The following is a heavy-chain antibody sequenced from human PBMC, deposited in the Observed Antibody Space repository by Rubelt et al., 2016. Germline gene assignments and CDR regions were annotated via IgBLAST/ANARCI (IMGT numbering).Heavy chain of an antibody. CDR1: GFSLSNARMG. V-gene: IGHV2-26*01. D-gene: IGHD4-23*01. CDR3: ARISYDYGGNNVPLGYYYYGMDV. CDR2: IFSNDEK. J-gene: IGHJ6*02. Sequence: QVTLKESGPVLVKPTETLTLTCTVSGFSLSNARMGVSWIRQPPGKALEWLAHIFSNDEKSYSTSLKSRLTDSKDTPKSQGVLTMTNMDPVDTATYYCARISYDYGGNNVPLGYYYYGMDVWGQGTTVTVSS.